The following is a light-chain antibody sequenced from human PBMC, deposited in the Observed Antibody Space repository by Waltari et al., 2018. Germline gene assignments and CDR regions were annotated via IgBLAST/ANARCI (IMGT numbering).Light chain of an antibody. CDR2: KDT. CDR3: QSADSSGTYDV. Sequence: SFELTQPPSVSVSPGQTARITCSGDALPKQFAYWYQQKPGQAPVLVMYKDTERPSGIPERFAGSSSGTTVTLTSSGDQAEDEADYHCQSADSSGTYDVVGTGTKVTVL. CDR1: ALPKQF. J-gene: IGLJ1*01. V-gene: IGLV3-25*03.